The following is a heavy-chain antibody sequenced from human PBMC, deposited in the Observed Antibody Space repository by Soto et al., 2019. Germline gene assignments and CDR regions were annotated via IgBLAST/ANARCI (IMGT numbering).Heavy chain of an antibody. D-gene: IGHD2-21*01. J-gene: IGHJ6*03. V-gene: IGHV4-34*01. CDR1: GGSFSGYY. Sequence: QVQLQQWGTGLLKPSETLSLTCSVHGGSFSGYYWTWIRQSPGKGLEWIGEINHSESTNYNPSLKSRLTISLDTSKNQFSLNLTSVTAADTAVYYCARLPIYYCYYMDVWGKGTTVTVSS. CDR2: INHSEST. CDR3: ARLPIYYCYYMDV.